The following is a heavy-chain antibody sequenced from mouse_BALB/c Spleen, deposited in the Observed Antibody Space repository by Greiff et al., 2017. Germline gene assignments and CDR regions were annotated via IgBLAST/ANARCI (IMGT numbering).Heavy chain of an antibody. CDR2: IRSKSNNYAT. J-gene: IGHJ4*01. V-gene: IGHV10S3*01. CDR1: GFTFNTNA. D-gene: IGHD4-1*01. Sequence: EAGGGLVQPKGSLKLSCAASGFTFNTNAMNWVRQAPGKGLEWVARIRSKSNNYATYYADSVKDRFTISRDDSQSMLYLQMNNLKTEDTAMYYCVRDRYWDYAMDYWGQGTAVTVSS. CDR3: VRDRYWDYAMDY.